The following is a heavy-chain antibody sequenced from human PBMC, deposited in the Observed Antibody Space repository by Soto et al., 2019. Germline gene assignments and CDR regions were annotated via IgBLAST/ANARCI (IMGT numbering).Heavy chain of an antibody. J-gene: IGHJ4*02. V-gene: IGHV4-61*01. Sequence: QVQLQESGPGLVKPSETLSLTCTVSGGSFKSGSYSWSWIRQPPGKGLEWIGYVYHTGSTSYNPSLKSSVSISMDTSKNQFSLNLDSVTAADKAVYFCARDFAYFDSWGQGTLVTVSS. CDR1: GGSFKSGSYS. D-gene: IGHD3-3*01. CDR2: VYHTGST. CDR3: ARDFAYFDS.